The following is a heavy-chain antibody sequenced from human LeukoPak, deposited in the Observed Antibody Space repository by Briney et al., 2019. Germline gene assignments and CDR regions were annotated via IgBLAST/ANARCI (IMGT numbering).Heavy chain of an antibody. D-gene: IGHD3-10*01. CDR1: GFTFSSYS. J-gene: IGHJ3*02. CDR2: ISSSGSYI. V-gene: IGHV3-21*01. CDR3: ARELSGHDAFDI. Sequence: GGSLRLSCAASGFTFSSYSMNWVRQAPGKGLEWVSSISSSGSYIYYADSVKGRFTISRDNAKNSLYLQMNSLRAEDTAVYYCARELSGHDAFDIWGHGTMVTVSS.